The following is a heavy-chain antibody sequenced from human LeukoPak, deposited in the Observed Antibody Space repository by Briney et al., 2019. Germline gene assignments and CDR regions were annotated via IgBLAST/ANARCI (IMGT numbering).Heavy chain of an antibody. CDR2: ISGSGGST. Sequence: GGSLRLSCAASGFTVSSNYMSWVRQAPGKGLEWVSAISGSGGSTFYADSVKGRFTISRDNAKNTLYLQMNSLRAEDTAVYYCARGLSGYSSSLGYWGQGTLVTVSS. CDR3: ARGLSGYSSSLGY. J-gene: IGHJ4*02. V-gene: IGHV3-53*01. D-gene: IGHD6-6*01. CDR1: GFTVSSNY.